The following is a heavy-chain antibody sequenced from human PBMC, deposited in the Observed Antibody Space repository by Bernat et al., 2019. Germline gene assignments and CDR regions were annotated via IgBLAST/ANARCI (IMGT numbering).Heavy chain of an antibody. Sequence: QITLKESGPTLVKPTQTLTLTCTFSGFSLSTSGVGVGWIRQPPGKALEWLALIYWDDDKRYSTSLKSRLTISKDTSKSQVVLTMTNMDPVDTATYYCARGGTYYDFWSGYITWFDPWGQGTLVTVSS. CDR2: IYWDDDK. V-gene: IGHV2-5*02. CDR3: ARGGTYYDFWSGYITWFDP. D-gene: IGHD3-3*01. CDR1: GFSLSTSGVG. J-gene: IGHJ5*02.